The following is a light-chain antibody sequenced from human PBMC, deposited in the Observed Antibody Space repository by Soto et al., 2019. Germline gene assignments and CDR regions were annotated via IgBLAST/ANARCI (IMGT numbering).Light chain of an antibody. CDR1: QSVSSIY. Sequence: EIVLTQSPGTLSLSPGERATLSCRASQSVSSIYVAWYQQKPGQTPRLLTCAASSRAAGIPDRFSGSGSGTDFTLTISRLEPEDFAVYYCHQYGNSPRTFGQGTKVDI. V-gene: IGKV3-20*01. CDR2: AAS. CDR3: HQYGNSPRT. J-gene: IGKJ1*01.